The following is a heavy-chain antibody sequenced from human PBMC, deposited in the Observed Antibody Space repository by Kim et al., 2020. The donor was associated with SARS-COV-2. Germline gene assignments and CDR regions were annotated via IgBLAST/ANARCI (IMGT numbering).Heavy chain of an antibody. CDR3: ARGTMVRGVILDY. Sequence: SETLSLTCTVSGGSISSGGYYWSWIRQHPGKGLEWIGYIYYSGSTYYNPSLKSRVTISVDTSKNQFSLKLSSVTAADTAVYYCARGTMVRGVILDYWGQGTLVTVSS. CDR1: GGSISSGGYY. V-gene: IGHV4-31*03. CDR2: IYYSGST. J-gene: IGHJ4*02. D-gene: IGHD3-10*01.